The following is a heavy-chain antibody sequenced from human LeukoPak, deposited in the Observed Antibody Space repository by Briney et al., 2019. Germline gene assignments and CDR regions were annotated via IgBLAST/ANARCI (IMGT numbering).Heavy chain of an antibody. Sequence: ASVKISCKASGYTFTGYYLHWVRQAPGQGLEWMGWISPNSDDTNYAQNFRGRVNMTRDTSISTAYMELSRLRSDDTAIYYCARGGFYYWGQGTLVTVSS. J-gene: IGHJ4*02. CDR2: ISPNSDDT. V-gene: IGHV1-2*02. CDR3: ARGGFYY. CDR1: GYTFTGYY.